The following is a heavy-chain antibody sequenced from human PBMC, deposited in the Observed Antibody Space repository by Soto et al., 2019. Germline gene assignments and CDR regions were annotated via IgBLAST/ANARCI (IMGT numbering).Heavy chain of an antibody. J-gene: IGHJ6*02. CDR1: GGSISSDY. D-gene: IGHD3-10*01. Sequence: ETLADTYTVSGGSISSDYWSCIRQPPGKVLEWTAYIYYSGSTTYTPSLTSTVTNTVDTSKNNLSLRPTPVPAADTPAYYCARVPADYYGSGSHSSPYYYSGMDVWGQGTTVT. CDR3: ARVPADYYGSGSHSSPYYYSGMDV. V-gene: IGHV4-59*01. CDR2: IYYSGST.